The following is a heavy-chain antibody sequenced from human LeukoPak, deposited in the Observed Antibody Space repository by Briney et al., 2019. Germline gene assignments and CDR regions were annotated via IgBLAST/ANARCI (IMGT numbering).Heavy chain of an antibody. CDR3: ARHRAEPYSSSWRFDY. D-gene: IGHD6-13*01. V-gene: IGHV5-51*01. J-gene: IGHJ4*02. CDR1: GYSFTSYW. CDR2: IYPGDSDT. Sequence: GESLKISCKGSGYSFTSYWIGWVRQMPGKGLEWMGIIYPGDSDTRYSPSFQGQVTISADKSISTAYLQWSSLKASDTAMYCCARHRAEPYSSSWRFDYWGQGTLVTVSS.